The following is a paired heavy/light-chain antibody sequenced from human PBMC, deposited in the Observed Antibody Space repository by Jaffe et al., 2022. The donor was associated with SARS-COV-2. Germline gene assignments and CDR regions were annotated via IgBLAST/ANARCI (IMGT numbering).Light chain of an antibody. Sequence: DVQMTQSPSSLSASVGDRVTITCRASQSITIYLNWYQQKPGNPPKLLIYAASSLQSGVPSRFSGSGSGTDFALTISSLQPEDFATYYCQQTSSTPITFGQGTRLEIK. CDR1: QSITIY. V-gene: IGKV1-39*01. CDR2: AAS. CDR3: QQTSSTPIT. J-gene: IGKJ5*01.
Heavy chain of an antibody. Sequence: QVQLVESGGGVVQPGRSLRLSCAASGFTFSSYGMHWVRQAPGKGLEWVAVIWYDGNNKNYADSVKGRFTISRDNSKNTLSLQMNSLRADDTAVYYCARDKVDHAGELDYWGQGTLVTVSS. CDR2: IWYDGNNK. CDR3: ARDKVDHAGELDY. V-gene: IGHV3-33*01. J-gene: IGHJ4*02. CDR1: GFTFSSYG. D-gene: IGHD7-27*01.